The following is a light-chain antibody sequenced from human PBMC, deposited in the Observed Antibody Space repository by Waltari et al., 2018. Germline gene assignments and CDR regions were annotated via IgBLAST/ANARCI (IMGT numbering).Light chain of an antibody. V-gene: IGKV1-39*01. CDR3: QQSYTTLPT. CDR1: QRISTY. CDR2: AAS. J-gene: IGKJ1*01. Sequence: DIQMTQSPSSLSASVGDRVTITCRASQRISTYLNWYQHKAGKAPKVLIFAASSLHSGVPSRFSGSGSGTDFSLTISSLQPEDFATYYGQQSYTTLPTFGQGTKVEMK.